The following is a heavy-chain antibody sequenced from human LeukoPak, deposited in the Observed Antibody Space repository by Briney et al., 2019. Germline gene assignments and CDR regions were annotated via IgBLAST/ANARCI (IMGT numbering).Heavy chain of an antibody. CDR3: ARTGYSSGWYDAEYFHH. CDR1: GYTFTSYG. CDR2: ISAYNGNT. J-gene: IGHJ1*01. V-gene: IGHV1-18*01. D-gene: IGHD6-13*01. Sequence: ASVKVSCKASGYTFTSYGITWVRQAPGQGLEWMGWISAYNGNTNYAQKLQGRVTKTTDTSTSTAYMELRSLRSDDTAVYYCARTGYSSGWYDAEYFHHWGQGTLVAVSS.